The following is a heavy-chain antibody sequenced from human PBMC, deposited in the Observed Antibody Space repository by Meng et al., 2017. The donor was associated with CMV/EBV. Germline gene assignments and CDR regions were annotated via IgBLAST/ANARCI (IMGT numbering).Heavy chain of an antibody. CDR1: GGAISSGDHY. D-gene: IGHD4-17*01. V-gene: IGHV4-30-4*01. J-gene: IGHJ4*02. CDR2: IYYSGTT. CDR3: ARVEYLGLTDGYYLRH. Sequence: QVQLRESGPGLVKPSQTLSLTCTVSGGAISSGDHYWSWLRQRPGKGLECIGYIYYSGTTHYNPSLNGRLTIALDTSNHHFSLELTSVTAADTAVYYCARVEYLGLTDGYYLRHWGQGTLVTVSS.